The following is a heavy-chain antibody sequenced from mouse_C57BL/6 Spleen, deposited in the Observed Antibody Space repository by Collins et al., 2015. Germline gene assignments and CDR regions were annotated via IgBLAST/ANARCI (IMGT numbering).Heavy chain of an antibody. CDR2: ISYDGSN. CDR3: ARDEVDWYFDV. Sequence: DVQLQESGPGLVKPSQSLSLTCSVTGYSITSGYYWNWIRQFPGNKLEWMGYISYDGSNNYNPSLKNRISITRDTSKNQFFLKLNSVTTEDTATYYCARDEVDWYFDVWGTGTTVTVSS. D-gene: IGHD1-1*01. V-gene: IGHV3-6*01. J-gene: IGHJ1*03. CDR1: GYSITSGYY.